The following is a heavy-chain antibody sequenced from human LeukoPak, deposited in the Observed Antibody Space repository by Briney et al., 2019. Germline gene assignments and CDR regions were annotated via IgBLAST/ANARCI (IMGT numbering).Heavy chain of an antibody. J-gene: IGHJ4*02. CDR3: ARVWRITFGGVIGY. CDR1: GYSFTDNY. CDR2: INPNSGGT. V-gene: IGHV1-2*02. Sequence: ASVKVSCKASGYSFTDNYMHWVRQAPGQGLEGMGWINPNSGGTNYAQKFQGRVTMTRDTSISTSYMELSRLRSDDTAVYYCARVWRITFGGVIGYWGQGTLVTVSS. D-gene: IGHD3-16*02.